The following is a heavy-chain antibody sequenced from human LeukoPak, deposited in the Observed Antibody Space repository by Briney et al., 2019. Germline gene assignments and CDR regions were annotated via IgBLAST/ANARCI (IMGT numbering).Heavy chain of an antibody. J-gene: IGHJ4*02. D-gene: IGHD3-22*01. Sequence: GGSLRLSCAASGFTFSSYSMNWVRQAPGKGLEWVSSISSSSSYIYYADSVKGRFTISRDNAKNSLYLQMNSLRAEDTAVYYCARAHNHYYYDSSGYSFDYWGQGTLVTVSS. CDR1: GFTFSSYS. CDR3: ARAHNHYYYDSSGYSFDY. V-gene: IGHV3-21*01. CDR2: ISSSSSYI.